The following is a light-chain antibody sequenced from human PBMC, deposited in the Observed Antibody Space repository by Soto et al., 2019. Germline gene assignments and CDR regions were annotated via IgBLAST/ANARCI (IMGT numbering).Light chain of an antibody. CDR3: CSNAGSYTLV. Sequence: QSALTQPRSVSGSPGQSVTISCTGTSSDVGGYNYVSWYQQHPGKAPKLMIYAVSKRPSGVPDRFSGSKSGNTASLTISGLQAEDEADYYCCSNAGSYTLVFGGGTKLTVL. J-gene: IGLJ2*01. CDR1: SSDVGGYNY. CDR2: AVS. V-gene: IGLV2-11*01.